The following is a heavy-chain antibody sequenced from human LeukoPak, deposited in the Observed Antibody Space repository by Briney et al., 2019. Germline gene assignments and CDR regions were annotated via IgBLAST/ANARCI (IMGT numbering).Heavy chain of an antibody. V-gene: IGHV1-46*01. CDR3: ARGPPTIFGVVIIYPLSWFDP. CDR2: INPSGGST. CDR1: GYTFTSYG. Sequence: ASVKVSCKASGYTFTSYGISWVRQAPGQGLEWMGIINPSGGSTSYAQKFQGRVTMTRDTSTSTVYMELSSLRSEDTAVYYCARGPPTIFGVVIIYPLSWFDPWGQGTLVTVSS. D-gene: IGHD3-3*01. J-gene: IGHJ5*02.